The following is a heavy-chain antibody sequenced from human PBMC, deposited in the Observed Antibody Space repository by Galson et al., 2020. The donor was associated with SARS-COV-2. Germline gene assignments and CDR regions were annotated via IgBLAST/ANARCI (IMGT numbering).Heavy chain of an antibody. J-gene: IGHJ3*02. CDR1: GFNSRSYE. CDR2: INTRGIA. V-gene: IGHV3-48*03. CDR3: AVELDASSRDAFDI. D-gene: IGHD2-15*01. Sequence: GGSLRLSCAASGFNSRSYEMNWVRQPPGEGQERIEYINTRGIASYADSVRGRFTISRDNAKDSVFLQMSSLRAEDTAVYYCAVELDASSRDAFDIWGHGTMVIVS.